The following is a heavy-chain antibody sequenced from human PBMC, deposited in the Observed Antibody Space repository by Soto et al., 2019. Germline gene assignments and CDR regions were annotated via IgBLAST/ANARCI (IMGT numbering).Heavy chain of an antibody. J-gene: IGHJ6*02. CDR2: ISYDGSNK. D-gene: IGHD2-15*01. Sequence: GGSLRLSCAASGFTFSSYGMHWVRQAPGKGLEWVAVISYDGSNKYYADSVKGRFTISRDNSKNTLYLQMNSLRAEDTAVYYCAKDPRGAAYYYGMDVWGQGTTVTVSS. V-gene: IGHV3-30*18. CDR3: AKDPRGAAYYYGMDV. CDR1: GFTFSSYG.